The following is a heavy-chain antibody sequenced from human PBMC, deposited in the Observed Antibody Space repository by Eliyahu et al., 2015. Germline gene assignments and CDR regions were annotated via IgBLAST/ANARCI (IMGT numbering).Heavy chain of an antibody. D-gene: IGHD3-3*01. J-gene: IGHJ5*02. V-gene: IGHV1-2*02. CDR2: VNPNNGDT. Sequence: QVQLVQSGAEVKKPGASVEVSCKASGYTFIDYFIHWVRQGPGPGPEWMGGVNPNNGDTNYAQKFQGRVTMTRDTSISTAYMVLTRLTSDDTAVYYCARDGLWSNNWFHPWGQGTLVTVSS. CDR1: GYTFIDYF. CDR3: ARDGLWSNNWFHP.